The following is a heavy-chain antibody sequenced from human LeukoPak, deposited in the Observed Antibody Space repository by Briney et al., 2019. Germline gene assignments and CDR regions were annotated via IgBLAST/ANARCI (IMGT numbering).Heavy chain of an antibody. J-gene: IGHJ1*01. V-gene: IGHV3-15*01. D-gene: IGHD6-13*01. CDR1: GFTFINAW. Sequence: AGGSLRLSCAASGFTFINAWMSWVRQAPEKGLEWVGRIKTKIDGGTTDYAAPVKGRFTISRDDSKDTLYLQMDSLKTEGTAVYYCSTLRGSSSQYFQHWGQGTLVTVSS. CDR3: STLRGSSSQYFQH. CDR2: IKTKIDGGTT.